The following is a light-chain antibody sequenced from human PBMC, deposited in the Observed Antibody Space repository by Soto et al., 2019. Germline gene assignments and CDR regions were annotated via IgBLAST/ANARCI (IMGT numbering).Light chain of an antibody. CDR2: EVD. Sequence: QSVLTQPASVSGSPGQSITISCTGTSRDVGGYNSVSWYQHHPGNAPNLIIFEVDKRPSGVSDRFSGSKSGNTASLTISGLQAEEEADYYFCSYAGSSTWVFGGGTKLTVL. V-gene: IGLV2-23*02. CDR3: CSYAGSSTWV. CDR1: SRDVGGYNS. J-gene: IGLJ3*02.